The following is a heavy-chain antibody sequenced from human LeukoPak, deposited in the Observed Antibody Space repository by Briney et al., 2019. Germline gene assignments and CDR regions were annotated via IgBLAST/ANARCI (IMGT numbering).Heavy chain of an antibody. Sequence: GSLRLSCAASGFTFRNYGMHWVRQATGKGLEWVSFIWSDGNNRFYADSVKGRFTISRDNSKNMLYLQMDTLRAEDTALYYCAKDPGASVSGFYMDVWGKGTTVIVSS. J-gene: IGHJ6*03. CDR1: GFTFRNYG. D-gene: IGHD2-8*02. CDR2: IWSDGNNR. CDR3: AKDPGASVSGFYMDV. V-gene: IGHV3-30*02.